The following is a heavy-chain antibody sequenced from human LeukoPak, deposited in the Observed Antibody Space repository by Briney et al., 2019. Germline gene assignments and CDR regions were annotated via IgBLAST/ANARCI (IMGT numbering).Heavy chain of an antibody. CDR3: ARDLGQYYDTSDNWFDP. Sequence: GGSLRLSCAASGFTFRSYGMHWVRQAPGKGLEWVAFIRYDGTNKYYADSVKDRFTISRDNSKNTLYLQMNSLRAEDTAVYYCARDLGQYYDTSDNWFDPWGQGTLVTVSS. V-gene: IGHV3-30*02. CDR1: GFTFRSYG. J-gene: IGHJ5*02. D-gene: IGHD3-22*01. CDR2: IRYDGTNK.